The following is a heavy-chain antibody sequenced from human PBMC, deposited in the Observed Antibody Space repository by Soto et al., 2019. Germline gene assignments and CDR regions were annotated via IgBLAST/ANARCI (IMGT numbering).Heavy chain of an antibody. J-gene: IGHJ4*02. D-gene: IGHD3-9*01. CDR3: ARGEYYAILTGYCGHFNY. CDR1: GGTFSSYA. CDR2: IIPIFSTG. V-gene: IGHV1-69*05. Sequence: QVQLVQSGAEVKKPGSSVKVSCKASGGTFSSYAISWVRQAPGQGLEWMGGIIPIFSTGNYAQKFQDRVTITPDESTSTAYMELISLRSEDTAVYYCARGEYYAILTGYCGHFNYWGVGSLVTISS.